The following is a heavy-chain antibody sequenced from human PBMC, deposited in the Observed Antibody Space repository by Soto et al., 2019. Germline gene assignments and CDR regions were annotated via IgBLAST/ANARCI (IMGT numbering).Heavy chain of an antibody. V-gene: IGHV1-18*04. Sequence: QIPLVQSGVEVKKPGASVKVSCKASGYTSTSYGIGWARQAPGQGLEWMGWINAHSGHTIYTQRFQGRVTMTTDTSSSTAYMGLRSLTADDTAVYFRASRVNTYGQGYLQYWGQGTLVAVSS. CDR3: ASRVNTYGQGYLQY. CDR2: INAHSGHT. J-gene: IGHJ1*01. D-gene: IGHD5-18*01. CDR1: GYTSTSYG.